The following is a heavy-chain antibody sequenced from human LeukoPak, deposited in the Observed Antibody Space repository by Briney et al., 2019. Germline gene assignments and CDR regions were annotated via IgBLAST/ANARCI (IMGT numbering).Heavy chain of an antibody. V-gene: IGHV3-21*01. D-gene: IGHD6-13*01. CDR2: ISCSAIYI. CDR3: ARPSGSSWYPAFDM. CDR1: GFTFSSYC. J-gene: IGHJ3*02. Sequence: GGSLRLSCAASGFTFSSYCINWVRQAPGKGLEWVSAISCSAIYIYYADSMKGRFTISRDNAKNSLFLEMNSLRAEDTAVYYCARPSGSSWYPAFDMWGQGTMVTVSS.